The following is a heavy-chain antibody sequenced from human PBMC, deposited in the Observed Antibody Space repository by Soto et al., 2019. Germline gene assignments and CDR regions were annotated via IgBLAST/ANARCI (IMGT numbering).Heavy chain of an antibody. Sequence: SETLSLTCAVYGGSFSTYYWNLIRQPPGKGLEWIGEINHSGNTQYNPSLKSRVTMSLDTSKNQFSLKLSSVTAADTAVYYCVGWSGSNWLDPWGQGTLVTVS. V-gene: IGHV4-34*01. D-gene: IGHD2-15*01. CDR3: VGWSGSNWLDP. CDR1: GGSFSTYY. J-gene: IGHJ5*02. CDR2: INHSGNT.